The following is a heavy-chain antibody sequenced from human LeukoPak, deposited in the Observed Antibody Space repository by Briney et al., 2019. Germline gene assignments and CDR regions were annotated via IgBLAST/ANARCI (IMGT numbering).Heavy chain of an antibody. Sequence: PSETLSLTCTVSGGSISSYYWNWIRQPPGKGLEWIGYIYYSGSTNYNPSLKSRVTTSVDTSKNQFSLKLSSVTAADTAAYYCARERLGYYGRSGLDYWGQGTLVTVSS. CDR1: GGSISSYY. V-gene: IGHV4-59*01. CDR2: IYYSGST. CDR3: ARERLGYYGRSGLDY. D-gene: IGHD3-22*01. J-gene: IGHJ4*02.